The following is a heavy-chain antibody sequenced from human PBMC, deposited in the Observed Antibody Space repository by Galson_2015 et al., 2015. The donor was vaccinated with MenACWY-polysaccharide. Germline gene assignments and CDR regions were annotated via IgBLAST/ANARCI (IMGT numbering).Heavy chain of an antibody. D-gene: IGHD6-13*01. CDR2: IWHGGDHK. V-gene: IGHV3-33*01. Sequence: SLRLSCAASGFTFSNYGMHWVRQAPGKGLEWVAVIWHGGDHKYYAESVKGRFSISRDNSKNTLYLQMNSLRVEDMAVCFCARDISSKWYDYWGQGTLVTVSS. CDR1: GFTFSNYG. CDR3: ARDISSKWYDY. J-gene: IGHJ4*02.